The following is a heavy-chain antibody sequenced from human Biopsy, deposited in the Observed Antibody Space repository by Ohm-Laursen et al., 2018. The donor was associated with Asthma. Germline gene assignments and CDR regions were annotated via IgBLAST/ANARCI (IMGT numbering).Heavy chain of an antibody. CDR3: ARIPRRSGSYFVDY. CDR1: GDSITSGGCC. J-gene: IGHJ4*02. V-gene: IGHV4-31*03. Sequence: TLSLTCPVSGDSITSGGCCWNWIRQHPGKGLEWIGYIHHSGISYFNPSLKSRVSFSRDTSKNQFSLRLSSVTAADTAMYYCARIPRRSGSYFVDYWGQGTLVTVSS. D-gene: IGHD3-22*01. CDR2: IHHSGIS.